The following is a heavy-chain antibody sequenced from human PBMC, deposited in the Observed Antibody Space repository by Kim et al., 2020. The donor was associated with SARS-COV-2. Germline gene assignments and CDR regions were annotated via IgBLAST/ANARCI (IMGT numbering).Heavy chain of an antibody. D-gene: IGHD6-19*01. J-gene: IGHJ4*02. CDR2: NT. CDR3: ASRAVAGFDY. Sequence: NTKDAQKFQGRVTITRDTSASTAYMERSSLRSEDTAVYYCASRAVAGFDYWGQGTLVTVSS. V-gene: IGHV1-3*01.